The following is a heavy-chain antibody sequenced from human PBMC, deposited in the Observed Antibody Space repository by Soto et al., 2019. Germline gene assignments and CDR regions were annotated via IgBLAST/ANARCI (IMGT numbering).Heavy chain of an antibody. D-gene: IGHD3-3*01. Sequence: GGSLRLSCAASGFTFSSYSMNWVRQAPGKGLEWVSYISSSSSTIYYADSVKGRFTISRDNAKNSLYLQMNSLRAEDTAVYYCARVLYDFWSGYLDQDYWGQGTLVTVSS. J-gene: IGHJ4*02. V-gene: IGHV3-48*01. CDR1: GFTFSSYS. CDR3: ARVLYDFWSGYLDQDY. CDR2: ISSSSSTI.